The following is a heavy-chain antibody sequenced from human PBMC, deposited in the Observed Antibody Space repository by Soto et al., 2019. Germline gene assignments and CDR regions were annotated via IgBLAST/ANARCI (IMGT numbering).Heavy chain of an antibody. Sequence: QVQLQQWGAGLLKPSETLSLTCAVYGGSFSGYYWSWIRQPPGKGLEWIGEINHSGSTNYNPSLKSSVPTAVDTAKDQFSLKLGAGTAADTAVYYGARAAPRYCSGGSCYSGRDSWGQGTLVTVSS. V-gene: IGHV4-34*01. J-gene: IGHJ4*02. D-gene: IGHD2-15*01. CDR2: INHSGST. CDR3: ARAAPRYCSGGSCYSGRDS. CDR1: GGSFSGYY.